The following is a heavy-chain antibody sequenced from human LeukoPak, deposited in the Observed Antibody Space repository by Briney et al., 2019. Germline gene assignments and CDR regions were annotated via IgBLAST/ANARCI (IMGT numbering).Heavy chain of an antibody. J-gene: IGHJ6*03. Sequence: PGGSLRLSCAASGFTFSDYYMSWIRQAPGKGLEWVSYISSSGSTIYYADSVKGRFTISRDNAKNSLYLQMNSLRAEDTAVYYCARDLGYCSGGSCYYYYYMDVWGKGTTVTVSS. CDR2: ISSSGSTI. D-gene: IGHD2-15*01. CDR1: GFTFSDYY. CDR3: ARDLGYCSGGSCYYYYYMDV. V-gene: IGHV3-11*04.